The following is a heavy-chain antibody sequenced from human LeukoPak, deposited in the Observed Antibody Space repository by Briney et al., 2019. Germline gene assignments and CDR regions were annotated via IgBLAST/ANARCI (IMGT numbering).Heavy chain of an antibody. CDR1: GFTFSGYD. CDR2: DGSNN. J-gene: IGHJ3*02. V-gene: IGHV3-30*02. CDR3: ANGPLHGGFDI. D-gene: IGHD4-23*01. Sequence: GGPLRLSCAASGFTFSGYDIHWVRQAPGKGPGWLAHDGSNNFYADSVRGRFTSSRDISKNTVYLQMNSLRTEDTAVYYCANGPLHGGFDIWGQGTMVTVSS.